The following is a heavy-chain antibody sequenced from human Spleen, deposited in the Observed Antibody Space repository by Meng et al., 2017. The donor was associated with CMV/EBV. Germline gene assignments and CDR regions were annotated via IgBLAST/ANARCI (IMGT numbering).Heavy chain of an antibody. CDR3: ARDHSISQVYYGMDV. D-gene: IGHD6-6*01. CDR2: ISSSSSYI. V-gene: IGHV3-21*01. CDR1: GFTFSSYS. Sequence: GESLKISCAASGFTFSSYSMNWVRQAPGKGLEWVSSISSSSSYIYYADSVKGRFTISRDNAKNSLYLQMNSLRAEDTAVYYCARDHSISQVYYGMDVWGQGTTVTVSS. J-gene: IGHJ6*02.